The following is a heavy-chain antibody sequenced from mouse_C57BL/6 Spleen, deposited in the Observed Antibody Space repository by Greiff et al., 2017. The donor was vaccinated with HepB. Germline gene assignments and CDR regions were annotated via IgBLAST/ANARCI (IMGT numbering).Heavy chain of an antibody. J-gene: IGHJ2*01. V-gene: IGHV1-55*01. Sequence: QVQLQQPGAELVKPGASVKMSCKASGYTFTSYWITWVKQRPGQGLEWIGDIYPGSGSTNYNEKFKSKATLTVDTSSSTAYMQLSSLTSEDSAVYYCARAYYDYDEYYFDYWGQGTTLTVSS. D-gene: IGHD2-4*01. CDR3: ARAYYDYDEYYFDY. CDR2: IYPGSGST. CDR1: GYTFTSYW.